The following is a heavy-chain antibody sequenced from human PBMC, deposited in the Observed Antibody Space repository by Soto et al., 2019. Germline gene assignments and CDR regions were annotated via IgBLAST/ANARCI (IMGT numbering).Heavy chain of an antibody. J-gene: IGHJ4*02. Sequence: LSLTCTVSGGSINTFYWSWVRQPAGKGLELIGRIFSSGSTSFNPSLESRVAMSVDTSKNHFSLNLSSVTAADMAVYYCAREGSYSAYNFAHGIQLWSFDFWGQGALVTVSS. D-gene: IGHD5-12*01. CDR2: IFSSGST. V-gene: IGHV4-4*07. CDR1: GGSINTFY. CDR3: AREGSYSAYNFAHGIQLWSFDF.